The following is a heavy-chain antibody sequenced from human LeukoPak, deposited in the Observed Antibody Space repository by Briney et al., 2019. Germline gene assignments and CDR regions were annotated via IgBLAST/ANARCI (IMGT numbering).Heavy chain of an antibody. J-gene: IGHJ4*02. D-gene: IGHD6-19*01. CDR1: GDSVSSGSYY. CDR2: IYYSGST. Sequence: SETLSLTCTVSGDSVSSGSYYWSWIRQPPGKGLEWIVYIYYSGSTNYNPSLKSRVTISVDTSKNQFSLKLSSVTAADTAVYYCARIAVSSGWGYFDYWGQGTLVTASS. CDR3: ARIAVSSGWGYFDY. V-gene: IGHV4-61*01.